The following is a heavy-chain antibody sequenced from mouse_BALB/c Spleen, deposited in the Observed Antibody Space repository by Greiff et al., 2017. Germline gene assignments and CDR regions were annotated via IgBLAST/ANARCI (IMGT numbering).Heavy chain of an antibody. CDR1: GYTFTSYW. CDR2: INPSTGYT. CDR3: ARGARATAAY. J-gene: IGHJ3*01. Sequence: QVHVKQSGAELAKPGASVKMSCKASGYTFTSYWMHWVKQRPGQGLEWIGYINPSTGYTEYNQKFKDKATLTADKSSSTAYMQLSSLTSEDSAVYYCARGARATAAYGGQGTLVTVSA. V-gene: IGHV1-7*01. D-gene: IGHD3-1*01.